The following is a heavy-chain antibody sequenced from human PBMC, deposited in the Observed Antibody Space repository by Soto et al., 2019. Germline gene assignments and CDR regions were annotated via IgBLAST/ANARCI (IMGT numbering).Heavy chain of an antibody. V-gene: IGHV3-23*01. Sequence: EVQLLESGGGLVQPGGSLRLSCAASGFTFSNYAMTWVRQAPGKGLEWVSAINGDGGGNGGSTYYADSVKGRFTISRDNSRNTRDLHMNNLRVEDTAVYYCAKRPLTWYLGLDYWGQGALVTVSS. CDR2: INGDGGGNGGST. D-gene: IGHD3-9*01. CDR1: GFTFSNYA. J-gene: IGHJ4*02. CDR3: AKRPLTWYLGLDY.